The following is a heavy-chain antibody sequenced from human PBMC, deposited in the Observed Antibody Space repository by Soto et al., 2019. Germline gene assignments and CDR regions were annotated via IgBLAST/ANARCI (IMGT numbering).Heavy chain of an antibody. CDR2: IYPGDSDT. Sequence: ESLKISCKASGYSFTTYWIGWVRQIPGKGLEWMGIIYPGDSDTRYSPSFQGQVTISADKSISTAYLQWRSLKASDNAMYYCARRGAVVPGDAFDIWGQGTMVTVSS. V-gene: IGHV5-51*01. CDR3: ARRGAVVPGDAFDI. D-gene: IGHD3-22*01. CDR1: GYSFTTYW. J-gene: IGHJ3*02.